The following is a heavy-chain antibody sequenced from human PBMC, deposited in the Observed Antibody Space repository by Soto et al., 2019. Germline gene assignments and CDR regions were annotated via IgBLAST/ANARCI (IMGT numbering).Heavy chain of an antibody. CDR1: GFTFSSYS. Sequence: PGGSLRLSCAASGFTFSSYSMNWVRQAPGKGLEWVSSISSSSSYIYYADSVKGRFTISRDNAKNSLYLQMNSLRAEDTAVYYCARRLRYCSGGSCYREYYFDYWGQGTLVTVSS. J-gene: IGHJ4*02. D-gene: IGHD2-15*01. CDR3: ARRLRYCSGGSCYREYYFDY. V-gene: IGHV3-21*01. CDR2: ISSSSSYI.